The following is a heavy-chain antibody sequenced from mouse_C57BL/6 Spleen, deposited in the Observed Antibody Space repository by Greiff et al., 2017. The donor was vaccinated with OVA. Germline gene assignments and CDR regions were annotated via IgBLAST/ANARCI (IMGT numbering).Heavy chain of an antibody. CDR2: IYPGDGDT. J-gene: IGHJ1*03. CDR3: ARGKLGRRYFDV. CDR1: GYAFSSYW. V-gene: IGHV1-80*01. Sequence: VKLQESGAELVKPGASVKISCKASGYAFSSYWMNWVKQRPGKGLEWIGQIYPGDGDTNYNGKFKGKATLTADKSSSTAYMQLSSLTSEDSAVYFCARGKLGRRYFDVWGTGTTVTVSS. D-gene: IGHD4-1*01.